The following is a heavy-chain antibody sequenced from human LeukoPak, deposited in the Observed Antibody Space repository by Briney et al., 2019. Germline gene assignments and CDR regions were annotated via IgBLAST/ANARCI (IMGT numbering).Heavy chain of an antibody. Sequence: AGGSLRLSCAASGFTFSSYGLTWVRQAPGKGLEWVSTISGSGGSTYYADSVKGRFTISRDNSKNTLYLQMNSLRAEDTAVYYCAKSGYNRFDYWGQGTLVTVSS. CDR2: ISGSGGST. CDR3: AKSGYNRFDY. V-gene: IGHV3-23*01. J-gene: IGHJ4*02. D-gene: IGHD5-24*01. CDR1: GFTFSSYG.